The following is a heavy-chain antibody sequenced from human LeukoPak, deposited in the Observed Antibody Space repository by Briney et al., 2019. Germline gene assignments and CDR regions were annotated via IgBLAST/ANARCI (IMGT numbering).Heavy chain of an antibody. CDR1: GFTFSSYW. Sequence: GGSLRLSCAASGFTFSSYWMSWVRQAPGKGLEWVANIKQDGSEKYYVDSLKGRFTISRDNFKNTLYLQMNSLRAEDTAVYYCAKDLKWFGELYPSILDYWGQGTLVTVSS. J-gene: IGHJ4*02. D-gene: IGHD3-10*01. CDR3: AKDLKWFGELYPSILDY. CDR2: IKQDGSEK. V-gene: IGHV3-7*03.